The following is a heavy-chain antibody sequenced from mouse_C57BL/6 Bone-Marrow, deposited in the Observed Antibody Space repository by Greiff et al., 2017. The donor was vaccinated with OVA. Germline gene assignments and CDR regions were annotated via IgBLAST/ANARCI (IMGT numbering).Heavy chain of an antibody. CDR3: ARDYDGGFAY. CDR2: IDPSESYT. V-gene: IGHV1-50*01. J-gene: IGHJ3*01. Sequence: QVQLQQSGAELVKPGASVKLSCKASGYTFTSYWMQWVKQRPGQGLEWIGEIDPSESYTNYNQKFKGKATLTVDTSSSTAYMQLSSLTSEDAAVYYCARDYDGGFAYWGQGTLVTVSA. D-gene: IGHD2-4*01. CDR1: GYTFTSYW.